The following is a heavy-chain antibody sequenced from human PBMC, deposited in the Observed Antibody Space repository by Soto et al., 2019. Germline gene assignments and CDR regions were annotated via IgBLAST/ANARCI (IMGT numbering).Heavy chain of an antibody. CDR2: ISYSGST. V-gene: IGHV4-31*03. CDR1: GGSIRNSGYY. J-gene: IGHJ6*02. Sequence: QVQLQESGPGLVKPSQTLSLTCTVSGGSIRNSGYYWSWIHQLPGKGLEWIGFISYSGSTDYAPSLKSRVTMSVDTSKNQFSLNLSSVTAADTAVYYCGRDAVTKRDFYYYGMDVWGRGTTVTVSS. CDR3: GRDAVTKRDFYYYGMDV. D-gene: IGHD4-4*01.